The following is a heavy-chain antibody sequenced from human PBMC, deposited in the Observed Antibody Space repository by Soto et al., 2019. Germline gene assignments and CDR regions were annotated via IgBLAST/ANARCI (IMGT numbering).Heavy chain of an antibody. CDR3: ARADRDFYGLDV. V-gene: IGHV3-13*05. CDR2: ISAAGDP. J-gene: IGHJ6*02. Sequence: EVQLVESGGGLVQPGGSIRLSCVASGFTFRNYDMHWVRQGTGKGLEWVSGISAAGDPDYADSVEGRFTISRENAQNSFFLQMNSLRVGDTAVYYCARADRDFYGLDVWGQGTTVIVSS. CDR1: GFTFRNYD.